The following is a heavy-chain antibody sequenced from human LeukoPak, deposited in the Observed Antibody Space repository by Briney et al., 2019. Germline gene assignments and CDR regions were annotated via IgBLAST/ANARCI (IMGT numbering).Heavy chain of an antibody. CDR2: ISGSGGST. CDR1: GFTFSDYY. J-gene: IGHJ4*02. CDR3: AKGVERRPPYYFDY. Sequence: GGSLRLSCAASGFTFSDYYMSWVRQAPGKGLEWVSAISGSGGSTYYADSVKGRFTISRDNSKNTLYLQMNSLRAEDTAVYYCAKGVERRPPYYFDYWGREPWSPSPQ. V-gene: IGHV3-23*01. D-gene: IGHD1-1*01.